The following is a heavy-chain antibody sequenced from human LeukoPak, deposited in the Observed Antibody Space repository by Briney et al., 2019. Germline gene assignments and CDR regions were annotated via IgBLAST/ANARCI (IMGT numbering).Heavy chain of an antibody. J-gene: IGHJ4*02. Sequence: SETLSLTCSVSGGSLDPYYWGWIRQPPGKGLEWIGSMSYSGSTYYNPSLKSRVTISVDTSKNQFSLKLSSVTAADTAVYYCARDSGYDFWSGYYPFDYWGQGTLVTVSS. CDR1: GGSLDPYY. D-gene: IGHD3-3*01. CDR2: MSYSGST. CDR3: ARDSGYDFWSGYYPFDY. V-gene: IGHV4-39*07.